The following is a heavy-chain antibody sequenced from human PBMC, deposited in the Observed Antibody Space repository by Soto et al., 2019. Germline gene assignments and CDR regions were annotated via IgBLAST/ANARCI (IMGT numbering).Heavy chain of an antibody. J-gene: IGHJ5*02. CDR2: INAHSGGT. CDR1: GFSFTGYY. V-gene: IGHV1-2*02. CDR3: AKDLTRQLAYWLDP. D-gene: IGHD6-6*01. Sequence: ASVKVSCKASGFSFTGYYIHWLRQAPGQGLEWMGWINAHSGGTEYAQKFQGRVTLTRETSIATAFLTLTSLTSDDTALYYCAKDLTRQLAYWLDPWGQGTQVTVSS.